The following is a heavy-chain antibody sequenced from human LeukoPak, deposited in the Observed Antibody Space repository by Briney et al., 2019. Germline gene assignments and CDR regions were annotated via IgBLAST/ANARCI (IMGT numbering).Heavy chain of an antibody. CDR2: ISYDGSNK. J-gene: IGHJ4*02. CDR1: GFTFSSYG. V-gene: IGHV3-30*18. D-gene: IGHD6-13*01. CDR3: AKDGSSWYYFDY. Sequence: GGSLRLSCAASGFTFSSYGMHWVRQAPAKGLEWVAVISYDGSNKYYADSVKGRFTISRDNSKNTLYLQMNSLRAEDTAVYYCAKDGSSWYYFDYWGQGTLVTVSS.